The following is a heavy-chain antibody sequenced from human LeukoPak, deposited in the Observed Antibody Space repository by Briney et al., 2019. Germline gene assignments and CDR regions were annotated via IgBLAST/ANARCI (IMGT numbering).Heavy chain of an antibody. Sequence: GGSLRLSCSASGFTFNMYAMHWVRQAPGKGLEWVAVISYDGSNKYYADSVKGRFTISRDNSKNTLYLQMNSLRAEDTAVYYCAKDFWQLASWGQGTLVTVSS. J-gene: IGHJ5*01. CDR1: GFTFNMYA. CDR2: ISYDGSNK. CDR3: AKDFWQLAS. V-gene: IGHV3-30*04. D-gene: IGHD2/OR15-2a*01.